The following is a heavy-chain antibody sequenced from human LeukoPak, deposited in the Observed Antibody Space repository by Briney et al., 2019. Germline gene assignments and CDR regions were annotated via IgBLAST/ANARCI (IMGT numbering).Heavy chain of an antibody. Sequence: PGGSLRLSCAASGFTFSNFGMHWVRQAPGKGLEWVSAISGSGGSTYYADSVKGRFTISRDNSKNTLYLQMNSLRAEDTAVYYCAKGPGRYCSGGSCYSGNWGQGTLVTVSS. CDR3: AKGPGRYCSGGSCYSGN. CDR2: ISGSGGST. D-gene: IGHD2-15*01. CDR1: GFTFSNFG. J-gene: IGHJ4*02. V-gene: IGHV3-23*01.